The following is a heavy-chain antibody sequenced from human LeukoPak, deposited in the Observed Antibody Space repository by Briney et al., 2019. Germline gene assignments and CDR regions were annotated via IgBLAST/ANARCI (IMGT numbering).Heavy chain of an antibody. J-gene: IGHJ3*02. Sequence: GGSLRLSCAASAFSFSTCAMHWVRQPPGQGLEWVSTISSNGGMTFYSHSVTGRFSISRDNSKSILYLQMSSLRGEDTAVYYCAGDSDVEPRNGFDIWGQGTMATVSS. CDR2: ISSNGGMT. CDR1: AFSFSTCA. CDR3: AGDSDVEPRNGFDI. D-gene: IGHD1-1*01. V-gene: IGHV3-23*01.